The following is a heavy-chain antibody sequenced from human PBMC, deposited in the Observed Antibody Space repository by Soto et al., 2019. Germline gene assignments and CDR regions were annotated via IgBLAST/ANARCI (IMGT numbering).Heavy chain of an antibody. Sequence: QVQLVESGGGLVKPGGSLRLSCATSGFTFSDYYMSWIRQAPGKGLEFVSYISPKGTYRTYADSVKGRFTISRDNSKNTLYLQMNSLRAQDTAVYFCARDPYYHGSGSYYNYWGQGTLVTVSS. V-gene: IGHV3-11*06. CDR2: ISPKGTYR. CDR3: ARDPYYHGSGSYYNY. D-gene: IGHD3-10*01. J-gene: IGHJ4*02. CDR1: GFTFSDYY.